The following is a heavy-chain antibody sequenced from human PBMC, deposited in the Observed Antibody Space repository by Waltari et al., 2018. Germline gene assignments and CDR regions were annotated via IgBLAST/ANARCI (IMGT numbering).Heavy chain of an antibody. V-gene: IGHV4-59*01. J-gene: IGHJ6*03. CDR2: IYYSGST. D-gene: IGHD3-22*01. Sequence: QVQLQESGPGLVKPSETLSLTCTVSGGSISSYYWSWIRQPPGKGLEWIGYIYYSGSTNSNPSLKSRVTRSVDTSKNQFSLKLSSVTAADTAVYYCARRARMTYDYDSSGYGYYYYYMDVWGKGTTVTVSS. CDR3: ARRARMTYDYDSSGYGYYYYYMDV. CDR1: GGSISSYY.